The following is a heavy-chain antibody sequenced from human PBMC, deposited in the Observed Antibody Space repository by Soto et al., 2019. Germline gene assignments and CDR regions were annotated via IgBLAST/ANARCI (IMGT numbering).Heavy chain of an antibody. CDR1: GFTFSSYW. D-gene: IGHD3-22*01. CDR3: ARSNYYDSSGYYYLGAFDI. CDR2: IKQDGSEK. J-gene: IGHJ3*02. Sequence: PGGSLRLSCAASGFTFSSYWMSWVRQAPGKGLEWVANIKQDGSEKYYVDSVKGRFTISRDNAKNSLYLQMNSLRAEDTAVYYCARSNYYDSSGYYYLGAFDIWGQGTMVTVSS. V-gene: IGHV3-7*03.